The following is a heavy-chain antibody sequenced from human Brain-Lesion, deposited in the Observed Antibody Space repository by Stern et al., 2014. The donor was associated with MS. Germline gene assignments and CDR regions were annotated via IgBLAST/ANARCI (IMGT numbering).Heavy chain of an antibody. V-gene: IGHV4-39*01. J-gene: IGHJ4*02. Sequence: QVQLQQWGPGLVKPSETLSLTCTVSGGSISSSTYYWAWIRQPPGKGLEWIGNIYYSGFTYYNPSLKSRVTLPVDISKHQFSPNLSSVAAADTAIYYCARHDSVPRPSQLYSARDRGPGYFDYWGQGTLVTVSS. CDR1: GGSISSSTYY. D-gene: IGHD1-26*01. CDR2: IYYSGFT. CDR3: ARHDSVPRPSQLYSARDRGPGYFDY.